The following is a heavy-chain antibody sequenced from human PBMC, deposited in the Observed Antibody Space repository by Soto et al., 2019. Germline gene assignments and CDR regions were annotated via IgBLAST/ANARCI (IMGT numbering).Heavy chain of an antibody. D-gene: IGHD2-8*01. Sequence: PGESLKISCKGSGYRFSSYWIAWVRQMPGKGLEWMGIIYPGDSDTRYSPSFQGQVTFSVDKSNNTAYLQWSSPKASDTAMYYCARQGSNGAYYYYGMDVWGQGTAVTVSS. CDR2: IYPGDSDT. J-gene: IGHJ6*02. CDR1: GYRFSSYW. V-gene: IGHV5-51*01. CDR3: ARQGSNGAYYYYGMDV.